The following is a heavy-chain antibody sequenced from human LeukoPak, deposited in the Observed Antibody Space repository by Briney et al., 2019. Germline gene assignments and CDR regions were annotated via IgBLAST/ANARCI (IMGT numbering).Heavy chain of an antibody. J-gene: IGHJ6*02. CDR3: AKVPYSDYGSGRPPFMDV. CDR2: ISDSGGST. D-gene: IGHD3-10*01. Sequence: GSLRLSCAASGFTFSNYAMSWGRQAPGKGLEWVSTISDSGGSTYYADSVRGRFTISRDNSQNTLYLQMNRLRAEDTAIHYCAKVPYSDYGSGRPPFMDVWGQGTTVAVSS. V-gene: IGHV3-23*01. CDR1: GFTFSNYA.